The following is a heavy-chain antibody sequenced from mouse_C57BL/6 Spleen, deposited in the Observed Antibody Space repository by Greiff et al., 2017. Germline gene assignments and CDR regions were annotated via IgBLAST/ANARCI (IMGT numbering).Heavy chain of an antibody. V-gene: IGHV14-3*01. CDR1: GFNFKNTC. J-gene: IGHJ2*01. CDR3: ARGITVVGGPFDY. D-gene: IGHD1-1*02. CDR2: IDPANGNT. Sequence: VQLQQSVAELVRPGASVKLSCTASGFNFKNTCMHWVKQRPEQGLEWIGRIDPANGNTKYAPKFKGKAPMTADTSSTTAYLQLSSLTSEDPAIYYCARGITVVGGPFDYWGQGTTLTVSS.